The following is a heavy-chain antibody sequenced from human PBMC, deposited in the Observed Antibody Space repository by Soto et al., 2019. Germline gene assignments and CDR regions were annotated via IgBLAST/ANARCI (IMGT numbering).Heavy chain of an antibody. J-gene: IGHJ4*02. Sequence: QVQLVESGGGVVQPGRSLRLSCAASGFTFSSYGMHWVRQAPGKALEWLAVIASDGSNKYYADSVKGRFTISRDNSKNALYLQIISLRAEEPAVYYCAGNFYDSSGWSRVAYWGEGALGTVA. CDR2: IASDGSNK. D-gene: IGHD3-22*01. V-gene: IGHV3-30*03. CDR3: AGNFYDSSGWSRVAY. CDR1: GFTFSSYG.